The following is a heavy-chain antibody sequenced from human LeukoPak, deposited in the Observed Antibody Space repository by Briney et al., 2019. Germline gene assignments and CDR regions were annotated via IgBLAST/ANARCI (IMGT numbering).Heavy chain of an antibody. CDR3: AKDRDIILTGHGMDV. V-gene: IGHV3-23*01. J-gene: IGHJ6*02. Sequence: GGSLRLSCEASGFTFSRFAMTWVRQAPGKGLEWVSTIGGLGESTNYADSVKGQFTISRDNSKNTLYLQMNNLRAEDTAVYYCAKDRDIILTGHGMDVWGQGTTVTVSS. D-gene: IGHD3-9*01. CDR2: IGGLGEST. CDR1: GFTFSRFA.